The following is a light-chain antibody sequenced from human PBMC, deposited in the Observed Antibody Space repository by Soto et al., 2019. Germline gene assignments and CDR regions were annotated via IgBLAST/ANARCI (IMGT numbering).Light chain of an antibody. J-gene: IGKJ1*01. CDR2: GAS. CDR3: QQYNNWPPWP. CDR1: QSVSSF. V-gene: IGKV3-15*01. Sequence: EIVLTQSPATLSFSPGERATLSCRASQSVSSFLAWYQQKPGQAPRLLIYGASTRATGIPARFSGSGSGTEFTLTISSLQSEDFAVYYCQQYNNWPPWPFGQGTK.